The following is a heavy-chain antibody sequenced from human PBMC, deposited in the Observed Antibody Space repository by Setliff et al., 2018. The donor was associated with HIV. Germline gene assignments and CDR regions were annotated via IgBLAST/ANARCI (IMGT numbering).Heavy chain of an antibody. CDR2: INYNNGDT. Sequence: SVKVYCKTSGYIFSGYYLHWLRRAPGQGLEWMGWINYNNGDTQYADEFQGRVTMTRDTSTSTVYVDLNRLTSDDTAVYYCALANIVSTARWNHWGRGTLVTVSS. V-gene: IGHV1-2*02. CDR1: GYIFSGYY. CDR3: ALANIVSTARWNH. D-gene: IGHD3-16*02. J-gene: IGHJ5*02.